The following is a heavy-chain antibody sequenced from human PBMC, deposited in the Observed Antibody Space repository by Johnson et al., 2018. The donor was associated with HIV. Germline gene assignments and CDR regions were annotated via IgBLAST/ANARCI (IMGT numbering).Heavy chain of an antibody. CDR2: ISSSGTTI. J-gene: IGHJ3*02. Sequence: QVQLVESGGGLVKPGGSLRLSCVASGFTFSDYYMSWIRQAPGKGLEWVSYISSSGTTIYSADSVQGRFTTSRDNAKNSLYLQMNSLKTEDTAVYYCTTSVGATLRGAFDIWGQGTMVTVSS. D-gene: IGHD1-26*01. V-gene: IGHV3-11*01. CDR1: GFTFSDYY. CDR3: TTSVGATLRGAFDI.